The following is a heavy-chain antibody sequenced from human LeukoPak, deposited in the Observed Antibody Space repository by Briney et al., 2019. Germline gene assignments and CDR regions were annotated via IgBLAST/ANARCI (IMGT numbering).Heavy chain of an antibody. Sequence: PSETLSLTCTVSGGSISSYYWSWIRQHPGKGLEWIGYVYYSGSTNYNPSLKSRVTISVDTSKNQFSLKLSSVTAADTAVYYCARHSTTWCYFDYWGQGTLVTVSS. J-gene: IGHJ4*02. V-gene: IGHV4-59*01. CDR2: VYYSGST. D-gene: IGHD6-13*01. CDR3: ARHSTTWCYFDY. CDR1: GGSISSYY.